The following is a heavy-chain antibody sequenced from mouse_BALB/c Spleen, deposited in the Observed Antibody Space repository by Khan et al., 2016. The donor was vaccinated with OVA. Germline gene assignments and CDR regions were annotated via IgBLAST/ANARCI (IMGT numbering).Heavy chain of an antibody. J-gene: IGHJ4*01. V-gene: IGHV9-2-1*01. CDR2: INTATGEP. CDR1: GYSFTDYS. CDR3: ATSNPVYAMDY. Sequence: QVQLQQSGPELKKPGETVKISCKASGYSFTDYSMHWVKQAPGKGLKWMGWINTATGEPTYAADFKVRFAFSLETSVSTAYLQINNLKNEDTATYFWATSNPVYAMDYGGQGTSVTVSS. D-gene: IGHD4-1*01.